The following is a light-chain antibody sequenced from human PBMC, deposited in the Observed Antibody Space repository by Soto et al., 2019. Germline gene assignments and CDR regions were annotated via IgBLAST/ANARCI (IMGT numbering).Light chain of an antibody. J-gene: IGKJ5*01. Sequence: PSIGESVTITCRASQVISTSLAWYQVKPGKAPKLLIYAASTLESGVPSRFSATVSGTEFSLTITSLQPEDVATYYCQQLFDSPITLGQGTRLEIK. CDR1: QVISTS. V-gene: IGKV1-9*01. CDR3: QQLFDSPIT. CDR2: AAS.